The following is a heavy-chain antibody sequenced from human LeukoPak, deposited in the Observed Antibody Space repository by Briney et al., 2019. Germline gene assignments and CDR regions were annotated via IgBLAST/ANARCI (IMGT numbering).Heavy chain of an antibody. J-gene: IGHJ4*02. CDR1: GYTFTSYD. CDR3: ARGAVVREYPRATSWWSGYYLFDY. CDR2: MNPNSGNT. D-gene: IGHD3-3*01. V-gene: IGHV1-8*03. Sequence: ASVKVSCKASGYTFTSYDINWVRQATGQGLEWMGWMNPNSGNTGYAQKFQGRVTITRNTSISTAYVELSSLRSEDTAVYYCARGAVVREYPRATSWWSGYYLFDYWGQGTLVTVSS.